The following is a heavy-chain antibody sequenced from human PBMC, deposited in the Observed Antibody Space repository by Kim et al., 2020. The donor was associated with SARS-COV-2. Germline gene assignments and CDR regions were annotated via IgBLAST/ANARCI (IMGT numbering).Heavy chain of an antibody. CDR2: IYSGGST. CDR1: GFTVSSNY. D-gene: IGHD3-10*01. J-gene: IGHJ6*02. CDR3: ARDRGFVPDGGMDV. V-gene: IGHV3-53*01. Sequence: GGSLRLSCAASGFTVSSNYMSWVRQAPGKGLEWVSVIYSGGSTYYADSVKGRFTISRDNSKNTLYLQMNSLRAEDTAVYYCARDRGFVPDGGMDVWGQGTTVTVSS.